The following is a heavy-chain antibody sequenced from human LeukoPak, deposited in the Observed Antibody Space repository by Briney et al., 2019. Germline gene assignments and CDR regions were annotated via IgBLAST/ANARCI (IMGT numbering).Heavy chain of an antibody. CDR2: IYYGGTT. CDR3: ASGYQIVS. CDR1: GGSISNYY. D-gene: IGHD2/OR15-2a*01. Sequence: PSETLSLTCTVSGGSISNYYWSWIRQPPGKGLEWIGYIYYGGTTDYNPSLKSRVTVSVDTSKNQFSLTVGSVTAADTAVYYCASGYQIVSWGQGTLVSVSS. J-gene: IGHJ5*02. V-gene: IGHV4-59*01.